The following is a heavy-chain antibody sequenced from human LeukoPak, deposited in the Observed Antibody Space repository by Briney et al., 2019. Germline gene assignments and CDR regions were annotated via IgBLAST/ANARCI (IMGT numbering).Heavy chain of an antibody. V-gene: IGHV3-21*01. CDR1: GFTLSSYS. CDR3: ARERGYSYALDY. CDR2: ISSSSSYI. Sequence: GSLRLSFAASGFTLSSYSLKRVRQAPGKGLELVSSISSSSSYIYYADSVKGRFTSYRDNAKISLYLQMNSLRAEDTAVYDCARERGYSYALDYWGQGTLVTVSS. D-gene: IGHD5-18*01. J-gene: IGHJ4*02.